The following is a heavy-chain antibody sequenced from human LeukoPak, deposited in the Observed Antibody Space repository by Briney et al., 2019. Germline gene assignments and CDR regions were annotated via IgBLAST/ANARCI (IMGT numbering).Heavy chain of an antibody. CDR1: GYTFTGYY. J-gene: IGHJ4*02. CDR2: INPNSGGT. Sequence: GGSVKASCKASGYTFTGYYMHWVRQAPGQGLEWMGWINPNSGGTNYAQKFQGRVTMTRDTSISTAYMELSRLRSDDTAVYYCARGRAGLWHEYDYWGQGTLVTVSS. D-gene: IGHD5-18*01. CDR3: ARGRAGLWHEYDY. V-gene: IGHV1-2*02.